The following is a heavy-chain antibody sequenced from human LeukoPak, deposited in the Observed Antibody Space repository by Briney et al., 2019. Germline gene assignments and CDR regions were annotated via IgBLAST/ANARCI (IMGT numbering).Heavy chain of an antibody. CDR2: IYTSGST. J-gene: IGHJ3*02. CDR1: GGSISSGSYY. Sequence: SQTLSLTCTASGGSISSGSYYWSWLRQPAGKGLEWIVRIYTSGSTNYNPSHKSLVTISVDTSKNQFSLKLSSVTAADTAVYYCARDLGFYYDSSGYYHHDAFDIWGQGTMVTVSS. CDR3: ARDLGFYYDSSGYYHHDAFDI. V-gene: IGHV4-61*02. D-gene: IGHD3-22*01.